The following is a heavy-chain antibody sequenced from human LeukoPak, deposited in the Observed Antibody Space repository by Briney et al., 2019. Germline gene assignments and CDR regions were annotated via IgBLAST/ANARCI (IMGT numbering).Heavy chain of an antibody. CDR3: AKDYGPGSYFRGDFDY. J-gene: IGHJ4*02. Sequence: GGSLRLSCAASGFTFSRYSMNWVRQAPGKGLEWISYISSSSGTIYYADSVKGRFTISRDNAKNSLYLQMNSLRAEDTALYYCAKDYGPGSYFRGDFDYWGQGTLVTVSS. CDR1: GFTFSRYS. V-gene: IGHV3-48*04. D-gene: IGHD3-10*01. CDR2: ISSSSGTI.